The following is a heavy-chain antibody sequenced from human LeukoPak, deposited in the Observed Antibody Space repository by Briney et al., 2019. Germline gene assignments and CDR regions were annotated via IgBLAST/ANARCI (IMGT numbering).Heavy chain of an antibody. D-gene: IGHD3-3*01. CDR1: GFTFDVYG. Sequence: GGSLRLSCAASGFTFDVYGMSWVRQAPGKGLEWVSGINWNGGSTGYADSVKGRFTISRDNAKNSLYLQMNSLRAEDTALYYCARTHTDFWSGYFRDWGQGTLVTVSS. CDR2: INWNGGST. V-gene: IGHV3-20*04. J-gene: IGHJ4*02. CDR3: ARTHTDFWSGYFRD.